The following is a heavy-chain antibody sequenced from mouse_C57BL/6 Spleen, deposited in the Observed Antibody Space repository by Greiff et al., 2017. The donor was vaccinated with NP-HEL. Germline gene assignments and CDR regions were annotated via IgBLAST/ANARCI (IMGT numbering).Heavy chain of an antibody. V-gene: IGHV1-61*01. D-gene: IGHD1-1*01. CDR1: GYTFTSYW. CDR2: IYPSDSET. J-gene: IGHJ3*01. Sequence: QVQLQQPGAELVRPGSSVKLSCKASGYTFTSYWMDWVKQRPGQGLEWIGNIYPSDSETHYNQKFKDKATLTVDKSSSTAYMKLSSLTSEDSAVYYCARRDYGSSPWFAYWGQGTLVTVSA. CDR3: ARRDYGSSPWFAY.